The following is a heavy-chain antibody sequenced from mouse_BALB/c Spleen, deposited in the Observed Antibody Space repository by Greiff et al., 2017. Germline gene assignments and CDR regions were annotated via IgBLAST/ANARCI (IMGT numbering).Heavy chain of an antibody. V-gene: IGHV5-6-5*01. CDR3: ARPYGSFDY. D-gene: IGHD2-2*01. J-gene: IGHJ2*01. Sequence: EVQLQQSGGGLVKPGGSLKLSCAASGFTFSSYAMSWVRQTPEKRLEWVASISSGGSTYYPDSVKGRFTISRDNARNILYLQMSSLRSEDTAMYYCARPYGSFDYWGQGTTLTVSS. CDR2: ISSGGST. CDR1: GFTFSSYA.